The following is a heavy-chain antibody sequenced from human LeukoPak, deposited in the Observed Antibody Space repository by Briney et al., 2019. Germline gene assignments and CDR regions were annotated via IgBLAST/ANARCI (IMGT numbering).Heavy chain of an antibody. V-gene: IGHV4-31*03. CDR1: GGSIRSGGYY. CDR3: ARSAAAGTRSLDY. CDR2: IYYSGST. Sequence: SQTLSLTCTVSGGSIRSGGYYWSWIRQHPGKGLEWIGYIYYSGSTYYNPSLKSRVTISVDTSKNQFSLKLSSVTAADTAVYYCARSAAAGTRSLDYWGQGTLVTVSS. D-gene: IGHD6-13*01. J-gene: IGHJ4*02.